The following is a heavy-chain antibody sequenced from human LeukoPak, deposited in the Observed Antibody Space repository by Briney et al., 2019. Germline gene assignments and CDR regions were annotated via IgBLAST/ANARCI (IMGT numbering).Heavy chain of an antibody. J-gene: IGHJ4*02. CDR3: ARDVGYGDYGVDY. V-gene: IGHV4-31*03. Sequence: SQTLSLTCTVSGGSISSGGYYWSWIRQHPSKRLEWIGYIFYSGSTYYNPSLKSRVTISVDKSKNQFSLKLSSVTAADTAVYYCARDVGYGDYGVDYWGQGTLVTVSS. D-gene: IGHD4-17*01. CDR2: IFYSGST. CDR1: GGSISSGGYY.